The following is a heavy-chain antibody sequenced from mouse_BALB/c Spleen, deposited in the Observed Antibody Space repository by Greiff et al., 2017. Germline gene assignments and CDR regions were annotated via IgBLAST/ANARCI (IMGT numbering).Heavy chain of an antibody. CDR2: INPSSGYT. J-gene: IGHJ4*01. Sequence: VQLQESGAELARPGASVKMSCKASGYTFTSYTMHWVKQRPGQGLEWIGYINPSSGYTNYNQKFKDKATLTADKSSSTAYMELRSLTSEDSAVYYCTRKYGNYGYYAMDYWGQGTSVTVSS. D-gene: IGHD2-10*02. CDR1: GYTFTSYT. CDR3: TRKYGNYGYYAMDY. V-gene: IGHV1-4*01.